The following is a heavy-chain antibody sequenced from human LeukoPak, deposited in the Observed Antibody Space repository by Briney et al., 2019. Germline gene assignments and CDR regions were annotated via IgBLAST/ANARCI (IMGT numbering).Heavy chain of an antibody. D-gene: IGHD3-9*01. V-gene: IGHV1-2*02. CDR2: INPNSGGT. CDR1: GYTFTGYY. Sequence: ASVKVSCKASGYTFTGYYMHWVRQAPGQGLEWMGWINPNSGGTNYAQKFQGRVTMTRDTSISTAYMELSRLRSEDTAVYYCARESFRYFDWHQGTAFDIWGQGTMVTVSS. J-gene: IGHJ3*02. CDR3: ARESFRYFDWHQGTAFDI.